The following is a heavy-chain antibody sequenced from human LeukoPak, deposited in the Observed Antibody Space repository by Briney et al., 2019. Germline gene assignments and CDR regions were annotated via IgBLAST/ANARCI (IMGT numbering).Heavy chain of an antibody. CDR3: EQGHSHTAMYF. Sequence: GGSLRLSCAASGFTLSDYYMNWIRQAPGKGLEWLSYISNSGNTIYYADSLKGRFTISRDNARNSLYLQMNSLSAEDTAVYYCEQGHSHTAMYFWGQGTLVTVSS. CDR1: GFTLSDYY. CDR2: ISNSGNTI. J-gene: IGHJ4*02. D-gene: IGHD5-18*01. V-gene: IGHV3-11*04.